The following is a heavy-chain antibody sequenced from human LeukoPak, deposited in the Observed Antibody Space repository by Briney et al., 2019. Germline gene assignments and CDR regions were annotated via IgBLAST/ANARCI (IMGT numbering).Heavy chain of an antibody. CDR1: RGSISSGGYS. D-gene: IGHD3-10*01. CDR3: ARGGVAPPGGPFFDY. CDR2: MYHDGDT. J-gene: IGHJ4*02. Sequence: PSETLSLTCAVSRGSISSGGYSWSWIRQPPGKGLEWIGYMYHDGDTYYNPSLKGRVTISVDRSKNQFSLKVSSVTAADTAVYYCARGGVAPPGGPFFDYWGQGTLVTVSS. V-gene: IGHV4-30-2*01.